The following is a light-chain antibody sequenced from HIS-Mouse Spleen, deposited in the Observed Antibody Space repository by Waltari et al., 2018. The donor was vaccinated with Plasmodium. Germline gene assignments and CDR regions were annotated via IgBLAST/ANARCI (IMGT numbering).Light chain of an antibody. CDR3: QQYGSSPPYT. Sequence: EIVLTQSPGTLSLSPGERANLSCRASQSVSSSYLAWYQQKPGQAPRLLIYGASSRATGIPDRFSGSGSVTDFALTISRLEPEDFAVYYCQQYGSSPPYTFGQGTKLEIK. V-gene: IGKV3-20*01. J-gene: IGKJ2*01. CDR1: QSVSSSY. CDR2: GAS.